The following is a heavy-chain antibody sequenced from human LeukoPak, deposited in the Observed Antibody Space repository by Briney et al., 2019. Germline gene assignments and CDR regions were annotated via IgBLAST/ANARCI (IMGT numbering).Heavy chain of an antibody. V-gene: IGHV3-30*02. J-gene: IGHJ6*03. D-gene: IGHD1-1*01. CDR2: IRYDGSNK. Sequence: GGSLRLSCAASGFTFSSYGMHWVRQAPGKGLEWVAFIRYDGSNKYYADSVKGRFTISRDNSKNTLYLQMNSLRAEDTAVYYCASGTTGTTGYYYYYYYMDVWGKGTTVTVSS. CDR1: GFTFSSYG. CDR3: ASGTTGTTGYYYYYYYMDV.